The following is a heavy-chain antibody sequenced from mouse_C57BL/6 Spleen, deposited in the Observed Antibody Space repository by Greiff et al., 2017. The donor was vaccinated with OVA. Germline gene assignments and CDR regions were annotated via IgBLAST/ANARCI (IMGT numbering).Heavy chain of an antibody. V-gene: IGHV5-15*01. CDR3: ARRGYFDV. CDR2: ISNLAYSI. CDR1: GFTFSDYG. J-gene: IGHJ1*03. Sequence: EVHLVESGGGLVPPGGSLKLSCAASGFTFSDYGMAWVRQAPRKGPEWVAFISNLAYSIYYADTVTGRFTISRENAKNTLYLELSSLRSEDTAMYYCARRGYFDVWGTGTTVTVSS.